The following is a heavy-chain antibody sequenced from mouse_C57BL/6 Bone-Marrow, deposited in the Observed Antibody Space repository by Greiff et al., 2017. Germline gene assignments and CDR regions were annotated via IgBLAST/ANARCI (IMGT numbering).Heavy chain of an antibody. CDR2: IYPGCGST. V-gene: IGHV1-55*01. CDR1: GYTFTNYW. CDR3: AIDYPAWFAY. Sequence: VQLQQPGAELVKPGASVKMSCKASGYTFTNYWITWVKQRPGQGLEWIGDIYPGCGSTNYNEKFKGKATLTVDTSSSTAYMQLSILTSEAAAYYCWAIDYPAWFAYWGQGTLVTVSA. J-gene: IGHJ3*01. D-gene: IGHD2-4*01.